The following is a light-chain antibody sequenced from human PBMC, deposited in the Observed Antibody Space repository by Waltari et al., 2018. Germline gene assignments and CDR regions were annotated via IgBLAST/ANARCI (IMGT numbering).Light chain of an antibody. CDR1: ALPNQF. CDR2: KDT. J-gene: IGLJ1*01. Sequence: SYELTQPPSVSVSPGQTARSTCTGDALPNQFAYWYQKKPGQAPVVVIYKDTERPSRIPERFSGSSSGTTVTLTISGVQAEDEADYYCQSADSSGTYEVFGTGTKVTVL. CDR3: QSADSSGTYEV. V-gene: IGLV3-25*03.